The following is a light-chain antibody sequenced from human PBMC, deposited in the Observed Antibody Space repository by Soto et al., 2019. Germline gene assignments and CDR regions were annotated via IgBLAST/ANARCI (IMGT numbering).Light chain of an antibody. V-gene: IGKV1-5*03. CDR3: QCYHTVSRT. J-gene: IGKJ1*01. CDR2: KAT. Sequence: DIQMTQSPSTLSASVGDRVTITCRAGQSISNLLAWYQQKSGRAPKLLIYKATILQSGVPSRFSGSESGTEFTLTISNQQPDDFATYYCQCYHTVSRTFGQGTKVEVK. CDR1: QSISNL.